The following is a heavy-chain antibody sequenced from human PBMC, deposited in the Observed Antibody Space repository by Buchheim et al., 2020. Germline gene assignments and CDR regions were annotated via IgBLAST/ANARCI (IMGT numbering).Heavy chain of an antibody. CDR2: IYYSGST. D-gene: IGHD6-19*01. Sequence: QVQLQESGPGLVKPSETLSLTCTVSGGSISSYYWSWIRQPPGKGLEWIGYIYYSGSTNYNPSLKSRVTISVDTSKNQFPLKLSSVTAADTAVYYCARGSVDSSGWYLDYWGQGTL. CDR1: GGSISSYY. CDR3: ARGSVDSSGWYLDY. J-gene: IGHJ4*02. V-gene: IGHV4-59*01.